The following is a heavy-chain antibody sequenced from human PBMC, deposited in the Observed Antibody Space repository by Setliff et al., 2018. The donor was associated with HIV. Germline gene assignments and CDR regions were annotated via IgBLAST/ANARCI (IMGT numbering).Heavy chain of an antibody. D-gene: IGHD2-15*01. CDR2: IIPILGIA. J-gene: IGHJ3*02. Sequence: SVKVSCKASGGTFSSYAISWVRQAPGQGLEWMGGIIPILGIANYAQKFQGRVTITADKSTSTAYMELSSLRSEDTAVYYCARSYCSGGSCYRFDAFDIWGQGTMVTVS. CDR3: ARSYCSGGSCYRFDAFDI. V-gene: IGHV1-69*10. CDR1: GGTFSSYA.